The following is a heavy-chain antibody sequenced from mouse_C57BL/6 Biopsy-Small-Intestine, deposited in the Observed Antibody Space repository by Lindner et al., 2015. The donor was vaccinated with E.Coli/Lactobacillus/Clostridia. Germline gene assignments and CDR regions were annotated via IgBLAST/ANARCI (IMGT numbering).Heavy chain of an antibody. CDR2: INPSSAYT. CDR3: ARDGLTPFAY. Sequence: VQLQESGAELAKPGASVRLSCKASGYTFASYWMHWVKQRPGQGLEWIGYINPSSAYTKYNQKFKDKATLAADKSSSTAYMQLSSLTSEDSAVYYCARDGLTPFAYWGQGTLVTVSA. CDR1: GYTFASYW. J-gene: IGHJ3*01. D-gene: IGHD2-4*01. V-gene: IGHV1-7*01.